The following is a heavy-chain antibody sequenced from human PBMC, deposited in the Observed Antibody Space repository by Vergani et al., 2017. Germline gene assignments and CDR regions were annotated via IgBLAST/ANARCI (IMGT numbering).Heavy chain of an antibody. V-gene: IGHV4-34*01. CDR1: GGSFSGYY. CDR2: INHSGST. CDR3: ARDARRYDILTGYWHYGMDV. Sequence: QVQLQQWGAGLLKPSETLSLTCAVYGGSFSGYYWSWIRQPPGKGLEWIGEINHSGSTNYNPSLKSRVTISVDTSKNQFSLKLSSVTAADTAVYYCARDARRYDILTGYWHYGMDVWGQGP. D-gene: IGHD3-9*01. J-gene: IGHJ6*02.